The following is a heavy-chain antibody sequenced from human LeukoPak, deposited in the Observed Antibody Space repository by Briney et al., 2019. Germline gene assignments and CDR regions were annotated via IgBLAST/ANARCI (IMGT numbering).Heavy chain of an antibody. J-gene: IGHJ5*02. CDR1: GASISSGSYY. D-gene: IGHD3-10*01. V-gene: IGHV4-61*02. CDR2: IFASGST. Sequence: PSETLSLTCTVSGASISSGSYYWNWIRQPAGKGLEWIGRIFASGSTNYNPSLKSRVTISVDTSKNQFSLKLSSVTAADTAVYYCARVAWVRGRRPPNWFDPWGQGTLVTVSS. CDR3: ARVAWVRGRRPPNWFDP.